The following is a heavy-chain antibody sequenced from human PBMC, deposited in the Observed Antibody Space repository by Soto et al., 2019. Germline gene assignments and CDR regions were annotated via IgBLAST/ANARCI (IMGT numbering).Heavy chain of an antibody. V-gene: IGHV1-18*01. CDR3: ASTVQGRYDFWGGLYYFDY. CDR1: GYTFTSYG. J-gene: IGHJ4*02. CDR2: ISAYNGNT. Sequence: QVPLVQSGAEVKKPGASVKVSCKASGYTFTSYGITWVRQAPGQGLEWMGWISAYNGNTNYAQKLQGRGTMTTDTSTSTAYMELRSLRSDYTAVYYCASTVQGRYDFWGGLYYFDYWGQGTLVTVSS. D-gene: IGHD3-3*01.